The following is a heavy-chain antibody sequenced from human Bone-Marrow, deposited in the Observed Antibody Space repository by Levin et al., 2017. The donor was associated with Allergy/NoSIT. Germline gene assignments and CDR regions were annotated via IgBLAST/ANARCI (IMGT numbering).Heavy chain of an antibody. V-gene: IGHV7-4-1*01. CDR2: INTNTGNT. CDR3: ARGYETSGKSFDP. J-gene: IGHJ5*02. D-gene: IGHD3-16*01. Sequence: WASVKVSCKASGYTFTSYVMNWVRQAPGQGLEWMGRINTNTGNTTYAQDFTGRFVFSLDTSVSTAYLLIDSLEAEDTAVYYCARGYETSGKSFDPWGQGTLVTVSS. CDR1: GYTFTSYV.